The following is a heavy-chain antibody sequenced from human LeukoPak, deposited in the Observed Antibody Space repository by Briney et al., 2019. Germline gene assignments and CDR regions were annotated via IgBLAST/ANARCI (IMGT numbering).Heavy chain of an antibody. Sequence: PGGSLRLSCVASGFSFSSYWMNWVRQAPGKGLEWVANIRKDGSEKYYVDSVKGRFTISRDNAKNSLSLQMNSLRAEDTAMYYCARIKYNSNWWEAFDIWGQGTMVTVSS. CDR1: GFSFSSYW. V-gene: IGHV3-7*04. D-gene: IGHD6-13*01. CDR2: IRKDGSEK. CDR3: ARIKYNSNWWEAFDI. J-gene: IGHJ3*02.